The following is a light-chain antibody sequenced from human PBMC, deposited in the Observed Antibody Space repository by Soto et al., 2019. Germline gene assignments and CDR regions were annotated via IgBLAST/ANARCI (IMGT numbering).Light chain of an antibody. CDR1: SSDVGGYNC. CDR3: SSCTSTSTPVV. V-gene: IGLV2-14*03. Sequence: QLVLTQPASVSGSPGQSITISCTGTSSDVGGYNCVSWYQQHPGKAPKLMIFDVTNWPSGASNRFSGSKSGNTASLTISGLQAEDEADYYCSSCTSTSTPVVFGGGTKLTV. CDR2: DVT. J-gene: IGLJ2*01.